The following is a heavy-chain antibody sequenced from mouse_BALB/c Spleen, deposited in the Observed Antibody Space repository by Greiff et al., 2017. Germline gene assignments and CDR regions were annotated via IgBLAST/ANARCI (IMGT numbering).Heavy chain of an antibody. V-gene: IGHV1-20*02. CDR1: GYSFTGYF. D-gene: IGHD2-4*01. J-gene: IGHJ3*01. CDR2: INPYNGDT. Sequence: EVQLQQSGPELVKPGASVKISCKASGYSFTGYFMNWVMQSHGKSLEWIGRINPYNGDTFYNQKFKGKATLTVDKSSSTAHMELRSLASEDSAVYYCASYDYSFAYWGQGTLVTVSA. CDR3: ASYDYSFAY.